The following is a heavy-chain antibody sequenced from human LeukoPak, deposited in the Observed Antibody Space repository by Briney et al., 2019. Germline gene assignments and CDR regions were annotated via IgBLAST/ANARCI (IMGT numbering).Heavy chain of an antibody. CDR2: IPYDGSSE. Sequence: GGSLRLSCAASGFSFNSYGMHWVRQAPGRGREWVAMIPYDGSSEKYADFVKGRFTISRDNSKNTLYLQMNSLRDEDTALYYCAKPRVSIGSHFDYWGQGTLVTVSS. CDR1: GFSFNSYG. V-gene: IGHV3-30*18. J-gene: IGHJ4*02. CDR3: AKPRVSIGSHFDY. D-gene: IGHD2-15*01.